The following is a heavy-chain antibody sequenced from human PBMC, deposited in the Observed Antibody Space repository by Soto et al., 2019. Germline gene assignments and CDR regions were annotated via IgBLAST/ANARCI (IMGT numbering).Heavy chain of an antibody. CDR1: GYTFISYG. CDR2: ISAYNGNT. D-gene: IGHD3-10*01. V-gene: IGHV1-18*04. J-gene: IGHJ3*02. Sequence: QVQLVQSGAEVKKPGASVKVSCKASGYTFISYGISWVRQAPGQGLEWMGWISAYNGNTNYAQKVQGRVTMTTDTSTSTAYMELKGLRSDDTAVYYCARDFVPGRMVRGVSAFDIWGQGTMVTASS. CDR3: ARDFVPGRMVRGVSAFDI.